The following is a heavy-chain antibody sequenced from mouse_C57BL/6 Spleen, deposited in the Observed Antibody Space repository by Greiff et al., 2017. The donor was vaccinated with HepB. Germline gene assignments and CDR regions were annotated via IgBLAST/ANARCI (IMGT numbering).Heavy chain of an antibody. Sequence: VQLVESGPELVKPGASVKLSCKASGYAFSSSWMNWVKQRPGKGLEWIGQIYPGDGETNYNGKFKGKATLTADKSSSTAYMQLSSLTSEDTALYFYARAPLISTVVALYYYAMDDWGQGTSVTVSS. CDR3: ARAPLISTVVALYYYAMDD. J-gene: IGHJ4*01. CDR2: IYPGDGET. CDR1: GYAFSSSW. V-gene: IGHV1-82*01. D-gene: IGHD1-1*01.